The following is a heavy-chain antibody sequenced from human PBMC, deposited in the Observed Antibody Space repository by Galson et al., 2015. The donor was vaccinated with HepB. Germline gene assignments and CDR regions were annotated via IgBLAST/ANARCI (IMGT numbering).Heavy chain of an antibody. CDR2: ISDTGAHT. CDR3: AGGWTRSGYLEK. J-gene: IGHJ4*02. D-gene: IGHD2-15*01. V-gene: IGHV3-23*01. CDR1: GFPFSSYA. Sequence: SLRLSCAASGFPFSSYAMSWVRQAPGKGLEWVSAISDTGAHTYYVDSVKGRFTISRDNFKNTVYLQTNSLRAEDTVVYYCAGGWTRSGYLEKWGQGTLVTVSS.